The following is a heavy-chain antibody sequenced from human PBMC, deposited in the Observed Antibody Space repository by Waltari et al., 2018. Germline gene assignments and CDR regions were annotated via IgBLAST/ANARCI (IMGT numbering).Heavy chain of an antibody. Sequence: QVQLQESGPGLVKPSETLSLTCTVSGGSISSYYWSWIRQPPGKGLEWIGYIYYRGSTNEKPSVKGRVTIAVDTAKNQLSLKLSAVTAADTAVYYCARSMDSGYYPRSYYYYGMDVWGQGTTVTVSS. D-gene: IGHD3-22*01. V-gene: IGHV4-59*08. CDR2: IYYRGST. J-gene: IGHJ6*02. CDR1: GGSISSYY. CDR3: ARSMDSGYYPRSYYYYGMDV.